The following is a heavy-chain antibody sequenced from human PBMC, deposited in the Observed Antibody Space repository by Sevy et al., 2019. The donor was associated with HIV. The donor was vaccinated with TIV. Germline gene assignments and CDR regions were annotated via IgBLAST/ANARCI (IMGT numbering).Heavy chain of an antibody. CDR2: IAGTGGST. Sequence: GGSLRLSCVASGFTFAKYAMSWVRQAPGKGLEWVSSIAGTGGSTDYADSVKGRFTISRDNSRNTRYLQMNSLRADDTAVYYCARHPPYYYDSTGYYNYFDYWGQGTLVTVSS. V-gene: IGHV3-23*01. J-gene: IGHJ4*02. D-gene: IGHD3-22*01. CDR3: ARHPPYYYDSTGYYNYFDY. CDR1: GFTFAKYA.